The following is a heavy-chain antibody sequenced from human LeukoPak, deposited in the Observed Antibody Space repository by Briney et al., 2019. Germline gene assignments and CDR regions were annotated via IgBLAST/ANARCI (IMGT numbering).Heavy chain of an antibody. V-gene: IGHV4-59*01. Sequence: SETLSLTCTVSGGSINSYYWSWIRQPPGKGLEWIGYIYYSGSTNYNPSLKSRVTISVHTSKNQFSLKLSSVTAADTAVYYCARLTGYSSESWFDPWGQGTLVTVSS. CDR3: ARLTGYSSESWFDP. CDR2: IYYSGST. CDR1: GGSINSYY. J-gene: IGHJ5*02. D-gene: IGHD3-9*01.